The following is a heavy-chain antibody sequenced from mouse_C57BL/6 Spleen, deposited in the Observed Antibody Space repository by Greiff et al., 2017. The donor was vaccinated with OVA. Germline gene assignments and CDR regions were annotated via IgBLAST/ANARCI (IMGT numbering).Heavy chain of an antibody. D-gene: IGHD1-1*01. V-gene: IGHV1-64*01. CDR1: GYTFTSYW. Sequence: QVQLQQPGAELVKPGASVKLSCKASGYTFTSYWMHWVKQRPGQGLEWIGMIHPNSGSTNYNEKFKSKATLTVDKSSSTAYMQLSSLTSEDSAVYYCARSYYYGSSPYFDYWGQGTTLTVSS. CDR2: IHPNSGST. CDR3: ARSYYYGSSPYFDY. J-gene: IGHJ2*01.